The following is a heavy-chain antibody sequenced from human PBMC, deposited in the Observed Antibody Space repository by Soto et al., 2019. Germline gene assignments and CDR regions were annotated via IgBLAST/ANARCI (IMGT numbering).Heavy chain of an antibody. CDR2: ISYDGSDK. D-gene: IGHD6-19*01. Sequence: GGSLRLSCAASGFTFSRYTMHWVRQAPGKGLDWVAVISYDGSDKYYADSVKGRFSISRDNSKNTLYLQINSLRAEDTAVFYCARATDPYSRGWLFDYWGQGTPVTVSS. V-gene: IGHV3-30-3*01. CDR3: ARATDPYSRGWLFDY. CDR1: GFTFSRYT. J-gene: IGHJ4*02.